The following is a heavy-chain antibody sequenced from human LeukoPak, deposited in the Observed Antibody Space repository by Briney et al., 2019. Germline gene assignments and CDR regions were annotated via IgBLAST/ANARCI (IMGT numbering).Heavy chain of an antibody. J-gene: IGHJ6*03. CDR2: MNPNSGNT. D-gene: IGHD3-22*01. Sequence: ASVKVSCKASGGTFSSYAISWVRQAPGQGLEWMGWMNPNSGNTGYAQKFQGRVTMTRNTSISTAYMELSSLRSEDTAVYYCARVSYYDSSGYYLYYYYYYMDVWGKGTTVTISS. CDR1: GGTFSSYA. V-gene: IGHV1-8*02. CDR3: ARVSYYDSSGYYLYYYYYYMDV.